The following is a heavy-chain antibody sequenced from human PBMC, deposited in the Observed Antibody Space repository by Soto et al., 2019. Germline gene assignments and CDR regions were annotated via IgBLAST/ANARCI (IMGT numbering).Heavy chain of an antibody. Sequence: QITLKESGPTLVKPTQTLTLTCTFSGFSLSPRGVGVGWIRQPPRKALEWLALIYWNDDKRYSPSLKSRLTITKDVSKKQVVLPMTNRYPVDTATYYCARLDCSSTSCYISLFDYWGQGNLVTVSS. CDR3: ARLDCSSTSCYISLFDY. J-gene: IGHJ4*02. CDR2: IYWNDDK. D-gene: IGHD2-2*02. V-gene: IGHV2-5*01. CDR1: GFSLSPRGVG.